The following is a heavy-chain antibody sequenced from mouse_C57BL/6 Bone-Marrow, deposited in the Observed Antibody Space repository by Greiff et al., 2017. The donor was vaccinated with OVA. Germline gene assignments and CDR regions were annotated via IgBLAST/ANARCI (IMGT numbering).Heavy chain of an antibody. Sequence: EVNVVESGGGLVQSGRSLRLSCATSGFTFSDFYMEWVRQAPGKGLEWIAASRNKANDYTTEYSASVKGRFIVSRDTSQSILYLQMNALRAEDTAIYYCARDAAGKFDYWGQGTTLTVSS. J-gene: IGHJ2*01. D-gene: IGHD4-1*01. CDR3: ARDAAGKFDY. CDR1: GFTFSDFY. V-gene: IGHV7-1*01. CDR2: SRNKANDYTT.